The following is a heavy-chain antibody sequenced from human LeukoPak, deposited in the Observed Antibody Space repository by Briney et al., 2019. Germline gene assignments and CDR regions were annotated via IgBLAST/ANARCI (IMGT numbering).Heavy chain of an antibody. CDR1: GGSISSSSYY. D-gene: IGHD1-7*01. Sequence: SETLSLTCTVSGGSISSSSYYWGWIRQPPGKGLEWIGSIYYSGSTYYNPSLKSRVTISVDRSKNQFSLKLSSVTAADTAVYYCARTPTGTTPNPYYYYMDVWGKGTTVTVSS. V-gene: IGHV4-39*07. J-gene: IGHJ6*03. CDR2: IYYSGST. CDR3: ARTPTGTTPNPYYYYMDV.